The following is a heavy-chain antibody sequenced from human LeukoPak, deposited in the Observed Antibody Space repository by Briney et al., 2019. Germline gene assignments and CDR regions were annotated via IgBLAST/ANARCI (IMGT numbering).Heavy chain of an antibody. J-gene: IGHJ6*03. Sequence: ASVKVSCKASGYTFTGYYMHWVRQAPGQGLEWMGRINPNSGGTNYAQKFQGRVTMTRDTSISTAYMELSSLRSEDTAVYYCAREGYDFWSGYSGGRDYYYYMDVWGKGTTVTVSS. V-gene: IGHV1-2*06. CDR1: GYTFTGYY. CDR3: AREGYDFWSGYSGGRDYYYYMDV. CDR2: INPNSGGT. D-gene: IGHD3-3*01.